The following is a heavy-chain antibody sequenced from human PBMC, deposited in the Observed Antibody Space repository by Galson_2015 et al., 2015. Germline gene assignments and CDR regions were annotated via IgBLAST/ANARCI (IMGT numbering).Heavy chain of an antibody. V-gene: IGHV3-13*04. CDR1: GFTFSSYD. D-gene: IGHD6-19*01. CDR2: IGTLSDT. CDR3: ARSRPSGWQDGFDL. J-gene: IGHJ3*01. Sequence: SLRLSCAASGFTFSSYDMHWVRQITGRGLEWVSAIGTLSDTFYPGSVKGRSTISRENARNSLYLQMNSLRAGDTAVYYCARSRPSGWQDGFDLWGQGTKVTVSS.